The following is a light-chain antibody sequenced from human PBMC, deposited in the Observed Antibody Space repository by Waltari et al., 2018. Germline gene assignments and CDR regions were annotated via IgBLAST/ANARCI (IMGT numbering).Light chain of an antibody. V-gene: IGKV4-1*01. CDR1: PSVLYSSNNKNY. J-gene: IGKJ4*01. CDR2: WSS. CDR3: QQSYSTPLT. Sequence: DIVMTQSPDSLAVSLGERATINCKSSPSVLYSSNNKNYLAWYQQKPGQPPKLLIYWSSTRASGVPDRFSGSGSGTDFTLTISSLQAEDVAVYYCQQSYSTPLTFGGGTKVEIK.